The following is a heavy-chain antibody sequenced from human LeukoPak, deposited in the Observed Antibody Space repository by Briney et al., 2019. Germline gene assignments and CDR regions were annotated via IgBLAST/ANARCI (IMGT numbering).Heavy chain of an antibody. D-gene: IGHD3-3*01. V-gene: IGHV4-38-2*01. CDR3: ARSLSYYDFWSCYYSPYFDY. Sequence: SETLSLTCAVSGYSIDSYYWGWIRQPPGKTLEWIGSIYHSGTTYYNPSLTSRVTISVDTSKNQFSLKLSSVTAADTAVYYWARSLSYYDFWSCYYSPYFDYWGQGTLVTVSS. CDR2: IYHSGTT. CDR1: GYSIDSYY. J-gene: IGHJ4*02.